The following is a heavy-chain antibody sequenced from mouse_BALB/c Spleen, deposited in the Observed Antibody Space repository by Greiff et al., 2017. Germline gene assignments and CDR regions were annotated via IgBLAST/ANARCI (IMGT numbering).Heavy chain of an antibody. D-gene: IGHD1-1*01. CDR1: GFSLTSYG. V-gene: IGHV2-9*02. Sequence: QVQLKQSGPGLVAPSQSLSITCTVSGFSLTSYGVHWVRQPPGKGLEWLGVIWAGGSTNYNSALMSRLSISKDNSKSQVFLKMNSLQTDDTAMYYCARDIYYYGSWYFDVWGAGTTVTVSS. CDR2: IWAGGST. J-gene: IGHJ1*01. CDR3: ARDIYYYGSWYFDV.